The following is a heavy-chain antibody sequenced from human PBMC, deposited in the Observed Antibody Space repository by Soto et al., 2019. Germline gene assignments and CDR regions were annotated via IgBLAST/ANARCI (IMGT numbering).Heavy chain of an antibody. CDR1: GYSFTNYW. CDR2: IYPGDSDT. CDR3: ASPGKKSGTIDAFDL. V-gene: IGHV5-51*03. D-gene: IGHD1-26*01. J-gene: IGHJ3*01. Sequence: EVQLVPSGAEVKKPGESLKISCKGSGYSFTNYWIGWVRQMRGKGLEWMGVIYPGDSDTRYSPSFQGQVTISADKSINTAHLQWSGLRASDTAIYYCASPGKKSGTIDAFDLWGQGTMVTVSS.